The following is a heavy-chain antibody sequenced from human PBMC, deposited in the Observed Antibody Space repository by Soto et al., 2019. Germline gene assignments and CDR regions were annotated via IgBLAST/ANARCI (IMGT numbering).Heavy chain of an antibody. J-gene: IGHJ6*02. CDR1: GFTFSSYG. V-gene: IGHV3-48*04. D-gene: IGHD3-22*01. Sequence: GRLLRLSCAASGFTFSSYGMNWVRTAPGKGLEWVSYISSSITTIYYADSVKGRFTISRDNAKTSLYLQMNSLRAEDTAVYYCARVVDYYDPYYYYGMDVWGQGTTVTVSS. CDR2: ISSSITTI. CDR3: ARVVDYYDPYYYYGMDV.